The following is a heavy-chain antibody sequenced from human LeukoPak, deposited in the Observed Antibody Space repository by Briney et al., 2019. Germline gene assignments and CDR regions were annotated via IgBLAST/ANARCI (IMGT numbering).Heavy chain of an antibody. CDR2: IYYSGCT. Sequence: SETLSLTCTFSGGSMRSYYWSWIRQPAAKGLEWTGYIYYSGCTYYNPSLQSRVPISVDRSKNQFSLKLSSVTAADTAIYYCARHYIAAGGGDAFDIWGQGTMVIVSS. CDR1: GGSMRSYY. V-gene: IGHV4-59*08. J-gene: IGHJ3*02. D-gene: IGHD6-13*01. CDR3: ARHYIAAGGGDAFDI.